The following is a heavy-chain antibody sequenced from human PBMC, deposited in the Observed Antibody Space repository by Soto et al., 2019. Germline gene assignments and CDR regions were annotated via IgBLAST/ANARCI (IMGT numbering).Heavy chain of an antibody. J-gene: IGHJ4*02. D-gene: IGHD3-16*01. CDR3: ARGAVMPDS. CDR1: GFTFDSFA. Sequence: GGSLRLSCAASGFTFDSFAMTWVRQAPGKGLEWVSAISASGGSTFYADSVKGRFIISRESSKNTLYLQMNSLRAEDTAVYYCARGAVMPDSWGQGTLVTVSS. V-gene: IGHV3-23*01. CDR2: ISASGGST.